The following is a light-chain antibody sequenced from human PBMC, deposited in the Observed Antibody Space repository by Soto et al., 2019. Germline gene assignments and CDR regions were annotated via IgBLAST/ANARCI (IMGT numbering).Light chain of an antibody. J-gene: IGLJ1*01. Sequence: QSALTQPASVSGSPGQSITISCTGTSSDIGRYNFVSWYQQHPGKAPKLLVYEVTNRPSGVSNRFSGSKSGNTASLTIFGLQTEDEADYYCSSYTSVTPVVVFGTGTKLTVL. V-gene: IGLV2-14*01. CDR2: EVT. CDR3: SSYTSVTPVVV. CDR1: SSDIGRYNF.